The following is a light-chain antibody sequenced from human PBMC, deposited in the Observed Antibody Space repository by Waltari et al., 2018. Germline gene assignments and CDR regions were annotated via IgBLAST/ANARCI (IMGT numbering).Light chain of an antibody. CDR3: QQYGGSPRT. J-gene: IGKJ1*01. CDR2: SAS. V-gene: IGKV3-20*01. CDR1: QSISNNY. Sequence: IVLTQSPGTLSSSPVPSATLPCRASQSISNNYLGWYQQHPGQAPRLLIYSASRRATGIPDRFSGSGSGTDFTLTITRLEPEDFAVYYCQQYGGSPRTFGQGTRVDVK.